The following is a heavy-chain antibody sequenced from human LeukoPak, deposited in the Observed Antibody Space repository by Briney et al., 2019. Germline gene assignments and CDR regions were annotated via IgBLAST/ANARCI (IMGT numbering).Heavy chain of an antibody. V-gene: IGHV1-69*06. Sequence: ASVKVSCKASGGTFSTYAISWVRQAPGQGLEWMGRIIPIFGTANYAQKFQGRVTITADKSTSTAYMELSSLRSEDTAVYYCAIYHSGFDYWGQGTLVTVSS. CDR3: AIYHSGFDY. CDR1: GGTFSTYA. CDR2: IIPIFGTA. J-gene: IGHJ4*02. D-gene: IGHD7-27*01.